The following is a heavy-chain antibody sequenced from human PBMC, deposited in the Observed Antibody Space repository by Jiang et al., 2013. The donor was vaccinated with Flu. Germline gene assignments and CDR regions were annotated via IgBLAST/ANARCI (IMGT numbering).Heavy chain of an antibody. J-gene: IGHJ2*01. CDR3: ARGASRHWYFDL. V-gene: IGHV1-2*02. Sequence: AQKFQGRVTMTRDTSISTVYMELSRLRSDDTAVYYCARGASRHWYFDLWGRGTLVTVSS.